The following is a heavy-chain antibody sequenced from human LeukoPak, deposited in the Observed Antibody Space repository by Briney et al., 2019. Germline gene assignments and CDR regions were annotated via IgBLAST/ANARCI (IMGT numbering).Heavy chain of an antibody. CDR1: GGSISSGSYY. J-gene: IGHJ6*03. CDR3: AREVATYYYGSGSQDGAYYYYMDV. CDR2: IYTSGST. Sequence: SETLSLTCTVSGGSISSGSYYWSWIRQPSGKGLEWIGRIYTSGSTNYNPSLKSRVTISVDTSKNQFSLKLSSVTAADTAVYYCAREVATYYYGSGSQDGAYYYYMDVWGKGTAVTISS. D-gene: IGHD3-10*01. V-gene: IGHV4-61*02.